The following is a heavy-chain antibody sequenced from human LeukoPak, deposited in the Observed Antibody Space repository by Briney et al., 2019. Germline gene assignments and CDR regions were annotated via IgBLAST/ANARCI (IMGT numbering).Heavy chain of an antibody. V-gene: IGHV4-59*08. D-gene: IGHD4-17*01. CDR3: ARHLPTVTDYYYGMDV. J-gene: IGHJ6*02. Sequence: SETLSLTCTVSGGSISSYYWSWIRQPPGEGLEWIGYIYYSGSTNYNPSLKSRVAISVDTSKNQFSLKLSSVTAADTAVYYCARHLPTVTDYYYGMDVWGQGTTVTVSS. CDR1: GGSISSYY. CDR2: IYYSGST.